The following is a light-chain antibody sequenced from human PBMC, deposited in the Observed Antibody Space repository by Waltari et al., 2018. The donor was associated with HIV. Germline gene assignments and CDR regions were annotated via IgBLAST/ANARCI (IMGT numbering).Light chain of an antibody. Sequence: QSALTQPASVSGALGQSITLSCPGTSMDIGGYDVGSWYQQHPGRAPKLLIFEVANRPSGVSSRFSASKSGNTASLTISGLQAEDEADYYCSSYTSSISLVVFGGGTKLTVL. CDR1: SMDIGGYDV. V-gene: IGLV2-14*01. CDR3: SSYTSSISLVV. CDR2: EVA. J-gene: IGLJ3*02.